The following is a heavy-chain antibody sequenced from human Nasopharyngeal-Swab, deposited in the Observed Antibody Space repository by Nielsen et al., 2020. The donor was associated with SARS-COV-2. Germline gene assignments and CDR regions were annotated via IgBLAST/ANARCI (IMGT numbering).Heavy chain of an antibody. CDR1: GGSISSSSYY. Sequence: SETLSLTCTASGGSISSSSYYWGWIRQPPGKGREWIGSIDYSGSTNDNPSLTSRVTTSVDKSKNQFSLKLGSVTAADTAVYYCARGRYSGSYGQLDYWGQGTLVTVSS. J-gene: IGHJ4*02. CDR2: IDYSGST. CDR3: ARGRYSGSYGQLDY. V-gene: IGHV4-39*07. D-gene: IGHD1-26*01.